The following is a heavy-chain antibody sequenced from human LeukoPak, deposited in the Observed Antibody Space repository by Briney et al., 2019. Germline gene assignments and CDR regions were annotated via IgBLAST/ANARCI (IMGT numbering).Heavy chain of an antibody. J-gene: IGHJ4*02. CDR1: GYSISSGYY. CDR3: ARGRRPGYSSSWAY. V-gene: IGHV4-38-2*02. CDR2: INHSGST. D-gene: IGHD6-13*01. Sequence: SETLSLTCTVSGYSISSGYYWSWIRQPPGKGLEWIGEINHSGSTNYNPSLKSRVTISVDTSKNQFSLKLSSVTAADTAVYYCARGRRPGYSSSWAYWGQGTLVTVSS.